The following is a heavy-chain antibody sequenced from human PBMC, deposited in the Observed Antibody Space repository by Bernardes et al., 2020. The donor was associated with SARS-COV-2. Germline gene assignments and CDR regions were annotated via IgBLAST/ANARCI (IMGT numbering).Heavy chain of an antibody. D-gene: IGHD3-10*01. J-gene: IGHJ6*02. CDR2: IYYSGST. V-gene: IGHV4-31*03. CDR1: GGSISSGGYY. Sequence: SETLSLTCTVSGGSISSGGYYWSWIRQHPGKGLEWIGYIYYSGSTYYNPSLKSRVTISVDTSKNQFSLKLSSVTAADTAVYYCARDRGGDIMGEYYYYYCGMDVWGHGTTVTVSS. CDR3: ARDRGGDIMGEYYYYYCGMDV.